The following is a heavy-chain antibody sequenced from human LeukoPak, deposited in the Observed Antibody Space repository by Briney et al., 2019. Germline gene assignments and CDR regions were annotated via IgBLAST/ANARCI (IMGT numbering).Heavy chain of an antibody. D-gene: IGHD4-17*01. J-gene: IGHJ4*02. CDR3: ARDYGDLLAWVDY. Sequence: ASVKVSCKASGYTFTSYHIHWVRQAPGQGLEWMGRIIPILGIANYAQKLQGRVTMTTDTSTSTAYMELRSLRSDDTAVYYCARDYGDLLAWVDYWGQGTLVTVSS. CDR2: IIPILGIA. CDR1: GYTFTSYH. V-gene: IGHV1-18*04.